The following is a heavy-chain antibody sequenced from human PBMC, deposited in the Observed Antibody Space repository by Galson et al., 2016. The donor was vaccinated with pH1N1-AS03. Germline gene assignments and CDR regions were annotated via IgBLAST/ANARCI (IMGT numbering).Heavy chain of an antibody. CDR3: ARDGPGIVRANAH. D-gene: IGHD1-14*01. CDR1: GGKFSSYA. CDR2: IIPIFGKP. J-gene: IGHJ1*01. Sequence: SVKVSCKASGGKFSSYAISWVRQAPGQGLEWMGGIIPIFGKPQYAQKFQGRVTITADESTTTVYMDLSSLISDDTAMYYCARDGPGIVRANAHWGQGTLVTVSS. V-gene: IGHV1-69*13.